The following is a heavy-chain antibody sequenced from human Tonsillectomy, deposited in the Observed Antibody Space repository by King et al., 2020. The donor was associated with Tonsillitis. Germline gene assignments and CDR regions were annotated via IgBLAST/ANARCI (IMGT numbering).Heavy chain of an antibody. CDR3: ARDLEGYCTNGVCYTNAFDI. Sequence: PLQESGPGLVKPSQTLSLTCTVSGGSISSGSYYWSWIRQPAGKGLEWIGRIYTSGSTNYNPSLKSRVNISVDTSKNQFSLKLSSVTAADTAVYYCARDLEGYCTNGVCYTNAFDIWGQGTMVTVSS. V-gene: IGHV4-61*02. CDR1: GGSISSGSYY. J-gene: IGHJ3*02. CDR2: IYTSGST. D-gene: IGHD2-8*01.